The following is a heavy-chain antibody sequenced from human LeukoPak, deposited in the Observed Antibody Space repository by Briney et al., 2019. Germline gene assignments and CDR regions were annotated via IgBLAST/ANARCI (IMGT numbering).Heavy chain of an antibody. CDR3: ARVGYCSSTSCGGFYYYYYMDV. V-gene: IGHV1-8*01. Sequence: ASVKVSCKASGYTFTSYDINWVRQATGQGLEWMGWMNPNSGNTGYAQKFQGRVTMTRNTSISTAYMELRSLRSDDTAVYYCARVGYCSSTSCGGFYYYYYMDVWGKGTTVTVSS. CDR2: MNPNSGNT. CDR1: GYTFTSYD. J-gene: IGHJ6*03. D-gene: IGHD2-2*01.